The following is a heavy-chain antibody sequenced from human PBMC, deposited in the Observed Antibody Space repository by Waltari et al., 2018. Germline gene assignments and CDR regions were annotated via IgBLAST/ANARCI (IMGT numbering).Heavy chain of an antibody. J-gene: IGHJ3*02. V-gene: IGHV1-2*02. CDR1: GYTFTGYY. Sequence: QVQLVQSGAEVKKPGASVKVSCKASGYTFTGYYMHWVRQAPGQGLEWMGWINPNSGGTNYAQKFQGRVTMTRDTSISTAYMELSRLRSDDTAVYYCAKGTEYYDYIWGSYRHHDAFDIWGQGTMVTVSS. CDR3: AKGTEYYDYIWGSYRHHDAFDI. CDR2: INPNSGGT. D-gene: IGHD3-16*02.